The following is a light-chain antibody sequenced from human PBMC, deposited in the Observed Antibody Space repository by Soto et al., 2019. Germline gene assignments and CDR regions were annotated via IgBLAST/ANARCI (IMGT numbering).Light chain of an antibody. CDR3: GSWDSSPSAYV. Sequence: QCVLTQPPSVSAAPGQKVTISCSGSSSNIGGNSVSWYQQLPGTAPKLLIYDDNKRPSGIPDRFSGSKSGTSATLGITGFQTGDEAGYYCGSWDSSPSAYVFGPGNKV. J-gene: IGLJ1*01. V-gene: IGLV1-51*01. CDR1: SSNIGGNS. CDR2: DDN.